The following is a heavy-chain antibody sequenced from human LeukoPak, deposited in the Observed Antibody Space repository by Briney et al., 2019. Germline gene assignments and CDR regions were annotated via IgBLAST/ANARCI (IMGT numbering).Heavy chain of an antibody. CDR3: AKGSVAGTWNYIED. D-gene: IGHD6-19*01. V-gene: IGHV3-33*06. Sequence: GRSLRLSCAASGFTFSSYGMHWVRQAPGKGLEWVAVIWYDGSNKYYADSVKGRFTISRDNSKNTLYLQMDSLRPEDTAVYYCAKGSVAGTWNYIEDWGQGTLVTVSS. CDR2: IWYDGSNK. J-gene: IGHJ4*02. CDR1: GFTFSSYG.